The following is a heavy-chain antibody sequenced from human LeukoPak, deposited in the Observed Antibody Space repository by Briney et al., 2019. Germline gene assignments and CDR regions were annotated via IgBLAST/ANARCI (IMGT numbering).Heavy chain of an antibody. J-gene: IGHJ4*02. D-gene: IGHD3-10*01. Sequence: GSSVKVSCKASGGTFSSYAISWVRQAPGQGLEWMGRIIPILGIANYAQKFQGRVTITADKSTSTAYMELSSLRSEDTAVYYCASHLGYGSGSYYNEYYFDYWGQGTLVTVSS. CDR3: ASHLGYGSGSYYNEYYFDY. V-gene: IGHV1-69*04. CDR2: IIPILGIA. CDR1: GGTFSSYA.